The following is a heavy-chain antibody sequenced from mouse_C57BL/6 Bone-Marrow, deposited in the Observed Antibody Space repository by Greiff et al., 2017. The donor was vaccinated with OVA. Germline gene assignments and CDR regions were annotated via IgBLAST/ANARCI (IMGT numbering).Heavy chain of an antibody. Sequence: VKLQESGAELVKPGASVKMSCKASGYTFTTYPIEWMKQNHGKSLEWIGNFHPYNDDTKYNEKFKGKATLTVEKSSSTVYLELSRLTSDDSAVYYCARNGNYGYYYAMDYWGQGTSVTVSS. V-gene: IGHV1-47*01. J-gene: IGHJ4*01. CDR3: ARNGNYGYYYAMDY. CDR2: FHPYNDDT. D-gene: IGHD2-1*01. CDR1: GYTFTTYP.